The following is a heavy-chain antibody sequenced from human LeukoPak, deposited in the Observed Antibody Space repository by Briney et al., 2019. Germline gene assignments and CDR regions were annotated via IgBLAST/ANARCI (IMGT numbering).Heavy chain of an antibody. CDR3: ARDRRDFDILTGYQTRTFDY. CDR2: IYTSGST. V-gene: IGHV4-4*07. J-gene: IGHJ4*02. CDR1: GGSISSYY. Sequence: SETLSLTCTVSGGSISSYYWSWIRQPAGKGLEWIGRIYTSGSTNYNPSLKSRVTMSVDTSKNQFSLKLSSVTAADTAVYYCARDRRDFDILTGYQTRTFDYWGQGTLDTVSS. D-gene: IGHD3-9*01.